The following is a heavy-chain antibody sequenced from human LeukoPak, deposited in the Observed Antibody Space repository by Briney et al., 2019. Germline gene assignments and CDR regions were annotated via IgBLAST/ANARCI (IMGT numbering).Heavy chain of an antibody. CDR1: GFTFRNAW. J-gene: IGHJ4*02. D-gene: IGHD3-16*01. CDR3: TTELGLGPKTPGDY. V-gene: IGHV3-15*01. Sequence: KPGGTLRLSCAASGFTFRNAWMSWVRQAPGKGLEWVGHIKSKTDGGTTDYAAPVKGRFTISRDDSKNTLYLQTNSLKTEDTTVYYCTTELGLGPKTPGDYWGQGTLVTVSS. CDR2: IKSKTDGGTT.